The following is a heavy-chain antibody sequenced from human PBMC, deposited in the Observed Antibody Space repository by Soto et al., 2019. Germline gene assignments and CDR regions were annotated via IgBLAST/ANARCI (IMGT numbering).Heavy chain of an antibody. Sequence: QVQLQESGPGLVKPSQTLSLTCTVSGGSISSGGYYWSWIRQHPGKGLEWIGYIYYSGSTYYNPSLKSRVTISVDTSKNQFSLKLSSVTAADTAVYCCARVRGGTAMVDWYFDLWGRGTLVTVSS. CDR1: GGSISSGGYY. CDR2: IYYSGST. CDR3: ARVRGGTAMVDWYFDL. J-gene: IGHJ2*01. D-gene: IGHD5-18*01. V-gene: IGHV4-31*03.